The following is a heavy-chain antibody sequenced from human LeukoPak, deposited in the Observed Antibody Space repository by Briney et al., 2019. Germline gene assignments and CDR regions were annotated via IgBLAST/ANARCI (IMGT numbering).Heavy chain of an antibody. CDR2: ISSSSSYI. Sequence: GGSLRLSCAASGLTFSSYIMNWVRQAPGKGLEWVSSISSSSSYIYYADSVKGRFTISRDNAKNSLYLQMNSLRAEDTAVYYCATFMTTVTTSGALRFDYWGQGTLATVSS. CDR1: GLTFSSYI. V-gene: IGHV3-21*01. J-gene: IGHJ4*02. CDR3: ATFMTTVTTSGALRFDY. D-gene: IGHD4-17*01.